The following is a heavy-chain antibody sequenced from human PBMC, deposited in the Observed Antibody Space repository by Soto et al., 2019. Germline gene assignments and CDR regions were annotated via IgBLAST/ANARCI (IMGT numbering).Heavy chain of an antibody. Sequence: GGSLRLSCAASGFTFSSYSMNWVRQAPGKGLEWVSSISSSSSYIYYADSVKGRFTISRDNAKNSLYLQMNSLRAEDTAVYYCARDLIQSRRIRGHSYGDGPYYYYGMDVWGQGTTVTVSS. D-gene: IGHD5-18*01. J-gene: IGHJ6*02. V-gene: IGHV3-21*01. CDR1: GFTFSSYS. CDR2: ISSSSSYI. CDR3: ARDLIQSRRIRGHSYGDGPYYYYGMDV.